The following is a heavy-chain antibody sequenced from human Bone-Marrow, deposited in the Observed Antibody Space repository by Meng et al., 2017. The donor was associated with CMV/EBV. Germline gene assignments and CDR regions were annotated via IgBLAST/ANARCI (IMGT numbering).Heavy chain of an antibody. CDR2: IDYSGIT. V-gene: IGHV4-31*03. Sequence: CTVSGASVSSGASYWSGNRQRPGQGLEWVGHIDYSGITYSNPSLNSRLTISVDTSRNQYSLKLRSVTAAKTAVYNCAKVSASGDEDYWGPGTLVTVSS. CDR1: GASVSSGASY. J-gene: IGHJ4*02. CDR3: AKVSASGDEDY. D-gene: IGHD3-10*01.